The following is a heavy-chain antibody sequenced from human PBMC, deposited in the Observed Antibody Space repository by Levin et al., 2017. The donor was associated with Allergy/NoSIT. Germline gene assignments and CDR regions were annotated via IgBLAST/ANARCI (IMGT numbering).Heavy chain of an antibody. CDR3: ARGGWHSSLLWEAFDI. CDR1: GFTFSSYG. CDR2: IWYDGSNK. V-gene: IGHV3-33*01. J-gene: IGHJ3*02. Sequence: GESLKISCAASGFTFSSYGMHWVRQAPGKGLEWVAVIWYDGSNKYYADSVKGRFTISRDNSKNTLYLQMNSLRAEDTAVYYCARGGWHSSLLWEAFDIWGQGTMVTVSS. D-gene: IGHD6-6*01.